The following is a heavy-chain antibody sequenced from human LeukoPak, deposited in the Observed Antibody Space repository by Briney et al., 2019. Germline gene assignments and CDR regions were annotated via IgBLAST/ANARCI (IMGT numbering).Heavy chain of an antibody. Sequence: ASVKVSCKASGYTFTSYGISWVRQAPGQGLEWMGWISAYNGNTNYAQKLQGRVTMTTDTSTSTAYMELRSLRSEDTAVYYCARAYCSSTSCYTGYVFYFDYWGQGTLVTVSS. CDR1: GYTFTSYG. V-gene: IGHV1-18*01. J-gene: IGHJ4*02. D-gene: IGHD2-2*02. CDR3: ARAYCSSTSCYTGYVFYFDY. CDR2: ISAYNGNT.